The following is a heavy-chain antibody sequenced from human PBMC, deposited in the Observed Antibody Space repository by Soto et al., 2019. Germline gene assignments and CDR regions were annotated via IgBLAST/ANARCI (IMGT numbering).Heavy chain of an antibody. CDR3: ARDGGEFGFDY. CDR1: GGTFSSYT. Sequence: GASVKVSCKASGGTFSSYTISWVRQAPGQGLEWMGRIISILGIANYAQKFQGRVTITADTSTSTAYMELRSLISDDTAVYYCARDGGEFGFDYWGQGTLVTVSS. J-gene: IGHJ4*02. CDR2: IISILGIA. V-gene: IGHV1-69*04. D-gene: IGHD3-10*01.